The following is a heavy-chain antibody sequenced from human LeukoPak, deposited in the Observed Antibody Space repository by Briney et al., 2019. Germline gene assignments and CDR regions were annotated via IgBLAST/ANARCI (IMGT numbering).Heavy chain of an antibody. Sequence: SETLSLTCTVSGGSISSSSYYWGWIRQPPGKELEWIGSIYYSGSTYYNPSLKSRVTISVDTSKNQFSLKLSSVTAADTAVYYCARGIKGYDSSGYYYVLFDPWGQGTLVTVSS. D-gene: IGHD3-22*01. CDR1: GGSISSSSYY. J-gene: IGHJ5*02. CDR3: ARGIKGYDSSGYYYVLFDP. CDR2: IYYSGST. V-gene: IGHV4-39*07.